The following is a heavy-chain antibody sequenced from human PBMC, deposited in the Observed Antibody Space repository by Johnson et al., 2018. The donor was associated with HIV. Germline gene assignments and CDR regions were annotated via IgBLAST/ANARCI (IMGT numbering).Heavy chain of an antibody. V-gene: IGHV3-72*01. D-gene: IGHD5/OR15-5a*01. CDR1: GFTFSDYF. CDR2: ARNEANSYTI. CDR3: ARGYGVYATSLDV. Sequence: EVQLVESGGGLVQPGGSLRLSCDTSGFTFSDYFIDWVRQAPGRGLEWLGRARNEANSYTIEYAASVRGRFSISRDHSKNSVFLQMNSLKTEDTAVYYCARGYGVYATSLDVWGQGTVVAVSS. J-gene: IGHJ3*01.